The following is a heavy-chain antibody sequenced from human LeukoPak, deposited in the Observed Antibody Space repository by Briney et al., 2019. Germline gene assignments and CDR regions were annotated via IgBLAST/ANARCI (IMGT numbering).Heavy chain of an antibody. V-gene: IGHV4-34*01. Sequence: SETLSLTCAVYGGSFSGYYWSWIRQPPGKGLEWIGEINHSGSTNYNPSLKSRVTISVDTSKNQFSLKLSSVTAADTAVYYCARYRAYDILTGYYFGPPNWFDPWGQGTLVTVSS. CDR1: GGSFSGYY. J-gene: IGHJ5*02. CDR2: INHSGST. D-gene: IGHD3-9*01. CDR3: ARYRAYDILTGYYFGPPNWFDP.